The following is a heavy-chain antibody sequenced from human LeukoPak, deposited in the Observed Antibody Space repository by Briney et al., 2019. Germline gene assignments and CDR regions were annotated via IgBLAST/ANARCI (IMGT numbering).Heavy chain of an antibody. CDR2: IYSGGST. CDR3: ARYAFGWDIQH. D-gene: IGHD3-16*01. V-gene: IGHV3-66*01. J-gene: IGHJ1*01. Sequence: PGGSLRLSCAASGFTVSGNYMSWVRQAPGKGLEWVSVIYSGGSTYYADSVKGRFTISRDNAKNSLYLQMNSLRAEDTAVYYCARYAFGWDIQHWGQGTLVTVSS. CDR1: GFTVSGNY.